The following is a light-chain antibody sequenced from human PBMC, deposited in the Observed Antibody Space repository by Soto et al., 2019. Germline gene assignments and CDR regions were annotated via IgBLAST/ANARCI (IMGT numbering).Light chain of an antibody. CDR3: SSYSSSSTLV. CDR1: TSDVGGYNS. J-gene: IGLJ1*01. Sequence: QSVLTQPASVSGSPGQSITVSCTGTTSDVGGYNSVSWYQQHPGKVPKLMIYDVSNRPSGVSNRFSGSKSGNTASLTISGLQAEDEADYYSSSYSSSSTLVFGTGSMVTV. CDR2: DVS. V-gene: IGLV2-14*01.